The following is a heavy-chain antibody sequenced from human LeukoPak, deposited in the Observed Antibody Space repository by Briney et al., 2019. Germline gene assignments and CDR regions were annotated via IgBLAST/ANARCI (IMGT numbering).Heavy chain of an antibody. J-gene: IGHJ4*02. CDR2: MNPNSGNT. Sequence: ASVKVSCKASGYTFTSYDINWVRPATGQGLEWMGWMNPNSGNTGYAQKFQGRVTVTRNTSISTAYMELSSLRSEDTAVYYCARGLPQTDLLWFGELPLDYWGQGTLVTVSS. CDR3: ARGLPQTDLLWFGELPLDY. V-gene: IGHV1-8*01. CDR1: GYTFTSYD. D-gene: IGHD3-10*01.